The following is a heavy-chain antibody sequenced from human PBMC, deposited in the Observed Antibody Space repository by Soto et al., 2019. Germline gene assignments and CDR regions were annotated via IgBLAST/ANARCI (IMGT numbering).Heavy chain of an antibody. V-gene: IGHV1-69*01. CDR1: GGTFSSYA. J-gene: IGHJ5*02. Sequence: QVQLVQSGAEVKKPGSSVKVSCKASGGTFSSYAISWVRQAPGQGLEWMGGIIPIFGTANYAQKFQGRVTITANESTSTAYRELSSLRSEDTAVYYCARDPRYDFWRGYYRGGWFDPWGQGSLVTVSS. CDR2: IIPIFGTA. CDR3: ARDPRYDFWRGYYRGGWFDP. D-gene: IGHD3-3*01.